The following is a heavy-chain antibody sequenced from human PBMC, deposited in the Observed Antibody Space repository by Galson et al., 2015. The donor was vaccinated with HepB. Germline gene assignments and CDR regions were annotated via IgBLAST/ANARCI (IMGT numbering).Heavy chain of an antibody. CDR3: ARAQWPRPYFDY. J-gene: IGHJ4*02. V-gene: IGHV3-21*01. CDR1: GFTFSSYS. CDR2: ISSSSSYI. D-gene: IGHD2-8*01. Sequence: SLRLSCAASGFTFSSYSMNWVRQAPGKGLEWVSSISSSSSYIYYADSVKGRFTISRDNAKNSLYLQMNSLRAEDTAVYYCARAQWPRPYFDYWGQGTLVTVSS.